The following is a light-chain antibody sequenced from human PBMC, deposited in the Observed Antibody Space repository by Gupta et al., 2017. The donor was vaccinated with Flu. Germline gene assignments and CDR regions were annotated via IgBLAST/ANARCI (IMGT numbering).Light chain of an antibody. CDR1: SSDVGGYNF. CDR2: EVS. CDR3: SSYTSSTILV. Sequence: SITISCTGISSDVGGYNFVSWYQQYPGKAPKLLIYEVSNRPSGISNRFSGSMSVNTASLTISGLQDEDEADYFCSSYTSSTILVFGGGTKVTVL. J-gene: IGLJ2*01. V-gene: IGLV2-14*01.